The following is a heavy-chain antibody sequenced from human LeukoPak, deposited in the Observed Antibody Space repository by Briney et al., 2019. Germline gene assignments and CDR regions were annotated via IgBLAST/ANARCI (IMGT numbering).Heavy chain of an antibody. CDR1: GASISSGGYY. V-gene: IGHV4-31*03. CDR3: ARVEAATTNPRFDL. D-gene: IGHD1-1*01. CDR2: IGYSGDT. J-gene: IGHJ4*02. Sequence: SETPSLTCSVSGASISSGGYYWSWIRQHPGKGLDWIGYIGYSGDTYYNLSLKSRFFISVDTSKNQFSLRLSSVTAADTAVYYCARVEAATTNPRFDLWGQGTLVTVSS.